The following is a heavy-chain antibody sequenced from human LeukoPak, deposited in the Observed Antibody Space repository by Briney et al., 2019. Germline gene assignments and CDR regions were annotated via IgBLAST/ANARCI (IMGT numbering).Heavy chain of an antibody. Sequence: GGSLRLSCVASGFTFSSYGMSWVRQAPGKGLEWVSAISGSGGSTYYADSVKGRFTISRDNSKNTLCLQMNSLRAEDTAVYYCAKLNYYGSGSYLYWGQGTLVTVSS. D-gene: IGHD3-10*01. V-gene: IGHV3-23*01. CDR2: ISGSGGST. CDR3: AKLNYYGSGSYLY. J-gene: IGHJ4*02. CDR1: GFTFSSYG.